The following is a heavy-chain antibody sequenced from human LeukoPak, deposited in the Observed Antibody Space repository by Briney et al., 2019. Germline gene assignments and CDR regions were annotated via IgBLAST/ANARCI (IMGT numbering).Heavy chain of an antibody. CDR1: GFTFSSYS. CDR2: ISSSSSYI. CDR3: ATSYCSSTPCDSLSPLGFDP. D-gene: IGHD2-2*01. V-gene: IGHV3-21*01. Sequence: PGGSLRLSCAASGFTFSSYSMNWVRQAPGKGLEWVSSISSSSSYIDYADSVKGRFTISRDNAKNSLYLQMNSLRAEDTAVYYCATSYCSSTPCDSLSPLGFDPWGQGTLVTVSS. J-gene: IGHJ5*02.